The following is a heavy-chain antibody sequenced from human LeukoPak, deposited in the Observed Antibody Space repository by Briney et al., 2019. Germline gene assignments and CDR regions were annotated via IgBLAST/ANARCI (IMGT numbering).Heavy chain of an antibody. CDR1: GASISSYY. CDR2: IYYSGTT. V-gene: IGHV4-59*01. J-gene: IGHJ4*02. Sequence: SETLSLTCTVSGASISSYYWSWIRQPPGKGLEWIGSIYYSGTTNYNPSLKSRVTISIDTSKNQFSLELTSVTAADTAVFYCAKGRASHEYWGQGVLVTVSS. CDR3: AKGRASHEY. D-gene: IGHD3-16*01.